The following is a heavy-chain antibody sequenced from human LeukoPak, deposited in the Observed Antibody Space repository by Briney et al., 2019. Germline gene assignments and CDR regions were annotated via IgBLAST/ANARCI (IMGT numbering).Heavy chain of an antibody. V-gene: IGHV1-2*04. D-gene: IGHD3-9*01. Sequence: ASVKVSCKASGYTFTGYYMHWVRQAPGQGLEWMGCINPNSGGTNYAQKFQGWVTMTRDTSISTAYMELSRLRSDDTAVYYCARDRPSRHYDILTGYPKATYYFDYWGQGTLVTVSS. CDR1: GYTFTGYY. CDR3: ARDRPSRHYDILTGYPKATYYFDY. J-gene: IGHJ4*02. CDR2: INPNSGGT.